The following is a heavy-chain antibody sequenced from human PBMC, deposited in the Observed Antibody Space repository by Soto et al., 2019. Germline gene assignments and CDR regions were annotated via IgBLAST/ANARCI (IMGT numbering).Heavy chain of an antibody. V-gene: IGHV1-69*06. CDR2: IIPIFGTA. CDR1: GGTFSSYA. J-gene: IGHJ4*02. D-gene: IGHD2-2*01. Sequence: GASVKVSCKASGGTFSSYAISWVRQAPGQGLEWMGGIIPIFGTANYTQKFQGRVTITADKSTSTAYMELSSLRSDDTAVYYCARDGGYCSSTSCPGDYWGQGTLVTVSS. CDR3: ARDGGYCSSTSCPGDY.